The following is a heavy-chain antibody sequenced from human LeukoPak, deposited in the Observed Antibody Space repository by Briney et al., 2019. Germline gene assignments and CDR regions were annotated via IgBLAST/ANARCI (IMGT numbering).Heavy chain of an antibody. Sequence: HVASVKVSCKASGYTFTSYAMNWVRQAPGQGLEWMGWISAYNGNTNYAQRLQGRVTMTTDTSTSTAYMELRSLRSDDTAVYYCARDFDQYSGRFGGFGHDFWGQGTLVTVSS. V-gene: IGHV1-18*01. D-gene: IGHD1-26*01. J-gene: IGHJ4*02. CDR1: GYTFTSYA. CDR3: ARDFDQYSGRFGGFGHDF. CDR2: ISAYNGNT.